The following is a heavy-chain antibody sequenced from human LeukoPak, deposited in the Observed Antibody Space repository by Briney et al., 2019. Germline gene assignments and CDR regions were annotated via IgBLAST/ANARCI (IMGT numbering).Heavy chain of an antibody. V-gene: IGHV3-15*01. CDR3: STTYYYDSSEGY. D-gene: IGHD3-22*01. CDR2: IKSKTDGGTT. Sequence: GGSLRLSCAASGLTFSNCAMSWVRQAPGKGLEWVGRIKSKTDGGTTDYAAPVKGRFTISRDDSKNTLYLQMNSLKTEDTAVYYCSTTYYYDSSEGYWGQGTLVTVSS. J-gene: IGHJ4*02. CDR1: GLTFSNCA.